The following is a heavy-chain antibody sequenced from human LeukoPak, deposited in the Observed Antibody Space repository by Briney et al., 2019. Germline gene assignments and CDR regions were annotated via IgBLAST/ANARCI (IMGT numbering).Heavy chain of an antibody. D-gene: IGHD4-11*01. Sequence: GGSLRLSCADSGFTFRSHAMSWVRQAPGKGLEWVAVIWSDATNQYYADSVRGRFAISRDDSTSMVYLQMNSLRAEDTAVYFCAKDIQRGFDYTNSLDYWGQGTLVTVSA. CDR1: GFTFRSHA. CDR2: IWSDATNQ. CDR3: AKDIQRGFDYTNSLDY. J-gene: IGHJ4*02. V-gene: IGHV3-33*06.